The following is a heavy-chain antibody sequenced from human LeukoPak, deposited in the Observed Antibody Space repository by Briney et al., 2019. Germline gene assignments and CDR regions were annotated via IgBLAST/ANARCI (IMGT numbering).Heavy chain of an antibody. CDR1: GFTFSSYA. Sequence: GGSLRLSCAASGFTFSSYAMHWVRQAPGKGLEWVAVISYDGSNKYYADSVKGRFTISRDNSKNTLYLQMNSLRAEDTAVYYCARDRAHYDGSGYFDYWGQGTLVTVSS. V-gene: IGHV3-30-3*01. J-gene: IGHJ4*02. CDR2: ISYDGSNK. CDR3: ARDRAHYDGSGYFDY. D-gene: IGHD3-22*01.